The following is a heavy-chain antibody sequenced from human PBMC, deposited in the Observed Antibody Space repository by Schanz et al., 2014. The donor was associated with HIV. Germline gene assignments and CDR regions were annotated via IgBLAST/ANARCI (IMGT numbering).Heavy chain of an antibody. Sequence: EVQLLESGGGLVQPGGSLRLSCAASGFTFSSYAMSWVRQAPGKGLEWVSGFSGSGGSTYYADSVKGRFTISRDNSKKTLYLQMNSLRAGDTAVYYCASTEFPYSSSSDYYYGMDVWGQGTTVTVSS. CDR1: GFTFSSYA. CDR2: FSGSGGST. CDR3: ASTEFPYSSSSDYYYGMDV. J-gene: IGHJ6*02. D-gene: IGHD6-6*01. V-gene: IGHV3-23*01.